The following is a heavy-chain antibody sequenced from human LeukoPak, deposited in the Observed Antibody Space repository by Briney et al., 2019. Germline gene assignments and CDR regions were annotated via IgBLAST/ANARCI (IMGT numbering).Heavy chain of an antibody. D-gene: IGHD1-26*01. CDR3: ARQGPESWDGMDV. Sequence: GESLKISCKGSGYSFTSYWIGWVRQMPGKGLEWMGIIYPGDSDTRYSPSFQGQVTISADKSIGTAYLQWSSLKASDTAMYYCARQGPESWDGMDVWGQGTTVTVSS. V-gene: IGHV5-51*01. CDR2: IYPGDSDT. CDR1: GYSFTSYW. J-gene: IGHJ6*02.